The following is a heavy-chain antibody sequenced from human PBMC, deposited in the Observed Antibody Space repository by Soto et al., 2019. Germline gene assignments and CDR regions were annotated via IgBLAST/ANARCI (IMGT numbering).Heavy chain of an antibody. CDR1: GFTFTSHV. Sequence: EVQVLESGGGLVQPGGSLRLSCAASGFTFTSHVMSWVRQAPGKGLEWVSSIGGSGGSTYYADSVKGRFTVSRDNSKSTQYLRMNSLRVEDTAVYCCAKGWGDGWGQGTLVTVSS. CDR3: AKGWGDG. V-gene: IGHV3-23*01. D-gene: IGHD3-16*01. CDR2: IGGSGGST. J-gene: IGHJ4*02.